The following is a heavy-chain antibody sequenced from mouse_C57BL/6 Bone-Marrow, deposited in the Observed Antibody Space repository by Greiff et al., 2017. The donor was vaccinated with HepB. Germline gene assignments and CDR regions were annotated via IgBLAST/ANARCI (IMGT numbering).Heavy chain of an antibody. CDR3: ARTSNYVRYWYFDV. J-gene: IGHJ1*03. CDR2: INSDGGST. CDR1: EYEFPSHD. Sequence: EVNVVESGGGLVQPGESLKLSCESNEYEFPSHDMSWVRKTPEKRLELVAAINSDGGSTYYPDTMERRFIISRDNTKKTLYLQMSSLRSEDTALYYCARTSNYVRYWYFDVWGTGTTVTVSS. D-gene: IGHD2-5*01. V-gene: IGHV5-2*01.